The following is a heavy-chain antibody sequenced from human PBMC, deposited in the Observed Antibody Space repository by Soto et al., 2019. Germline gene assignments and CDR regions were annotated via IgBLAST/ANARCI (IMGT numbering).Heavy chain of an antibody. CDR1: GFSLSTSGVG. CDR3: AHARHPYYYSGMDV. J-gene: IGHJ6*02. Sequence: QITLKESGPTLVKPTQTLTLTCTFSGFSLSTSGVGVGWIRQPPGKALEWLALIYWDDGKRYSPSLNSRLTVTKDTSKVQVVLTMTNIEPVDTATYYWAHARHPYYYSGMDVWGQGATVTVSS. CDR2: IYWDDGK. V-gene: IGHV2-5*02.